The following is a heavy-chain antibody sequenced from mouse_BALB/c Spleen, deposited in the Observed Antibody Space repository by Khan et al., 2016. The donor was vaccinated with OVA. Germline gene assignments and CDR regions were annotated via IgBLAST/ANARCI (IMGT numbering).Heavy chain of an antibody. J-gene: IGHJ3*01. D-gene: IGHD4-1*01. CDR2: ISSGGDYT. Sequence: EVELVESGGDLVKPGGSLKLSCAASGFTFSSYSMSWVRQTPDKRLEWVASISSGGDYTYYPDSVKGRFTISRDNAKNTLYLQMSDLKSEDTAMYYCAGLLTGSFAYWGQGTLVTVSA. CDR3: AGLLTGSFAY. CDR1: GFTFSSYS. V-gene: IGHV5-6*01.